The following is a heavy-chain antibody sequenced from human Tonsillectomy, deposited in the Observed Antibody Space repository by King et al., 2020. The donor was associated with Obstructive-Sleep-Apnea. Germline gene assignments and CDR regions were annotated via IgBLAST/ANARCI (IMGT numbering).Heavy chain of an antibody. D-gene: IGHD5-18*01. CDR1: GFTFSSYA. V-gene: IGHV3-23*04. J-gene: IGHJ4*02. CDR3: AKESGYSYENYFDY. Sequence: VQLVESGGGLVQPGGSLRLSCAASGFTFSSYAMSWVRQAPGKGLEWGSGISGSGGSTNYADSVRGRFTISRDNSKNTLSLQMNSLSAEDTAVYYCAKESGYSYENYFDYWGQGTLVTVSS. CDR2: ISGSGGST.